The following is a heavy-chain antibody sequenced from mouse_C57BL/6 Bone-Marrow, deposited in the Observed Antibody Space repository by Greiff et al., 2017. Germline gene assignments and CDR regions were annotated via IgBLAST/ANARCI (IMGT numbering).Heavy chain of an antibody. CDR3: ARPIYYYGSPPY. J-gene: IGHJ3*01. V-gene: IGHV1-64*01. CDR2: IHPNSGST. D-gene: IGHD1-1*01. CDR1: GYTFTSYW. Sequence: VKLQQPGAELVKPGASVKLSCKASGYTFTSYWMHWVKQRPGQGLEWIGMIHPNSGSTNYNEKFKSKATLTVDKSSSTAYMQLSSLTSEDSAVYYCARPIYYYGSPPYWGQGTLVTVSA.